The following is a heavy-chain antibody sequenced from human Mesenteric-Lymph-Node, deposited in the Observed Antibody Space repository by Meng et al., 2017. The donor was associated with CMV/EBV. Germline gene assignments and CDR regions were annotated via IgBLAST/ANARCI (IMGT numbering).Heavy chain of an antibody. V-gene: IGHV3-7*03. J-gene: IGHJ4*02. CDR1: RFIFSDYW. Sequence: GGSLRLSCAASRFIFSDYWMTWVRQAPGKGLQWVANINQDGSQKYYVDSVKGRFTISRDNAKNLLYLQMSSLRAEDTAVYYCARDPNGDYYFDSWGQGTLVTVSS. CDR2: INQDGSQK. D-gene: IGHD1-1*01. CDR3: ARDPNGDYYFDS.